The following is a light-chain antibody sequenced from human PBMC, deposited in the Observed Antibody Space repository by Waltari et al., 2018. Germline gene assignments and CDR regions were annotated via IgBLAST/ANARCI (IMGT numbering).Light chain of an antibody. V-gene: IGKV3-20*01. Sequence: EIVLTQSPGTLSLSPGERATLSCRASQSVSRTLAWYQQKPGQAPRLLIYAASSRATGIPDRFSGSGSGTDFSLTISRLEPEDFAVYYCQEYGTLPATFGQGTKVEIK. CDR3: QEYGTLPAT. CDR1: QSVSRT. J-gene: IGKJ1*01. CDR2: AAS.